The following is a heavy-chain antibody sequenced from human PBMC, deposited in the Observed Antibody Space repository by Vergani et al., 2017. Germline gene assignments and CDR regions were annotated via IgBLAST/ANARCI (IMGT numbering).Heavy chain of an antibody. CDR2: IYYSGST. V-gene: IGHV4-39*07. D-gene: IGHD5-24*01. J-gene: IGHJ3*02. Sequence: QVQLQESGPGLVKPSETLSLTCTVSGGSISSYYWGWIRQPPGKGLEWIGSIYYSGSTYYNPSLKSRVTISVDTSKNQFSLKLSSVTAADTAVYYCASPIQDGYNRPSDAFDIWGQGTMVTVSS. CDR1: GGSISSYY. CDR3: ASPIQDGYNRPSDAFDI.